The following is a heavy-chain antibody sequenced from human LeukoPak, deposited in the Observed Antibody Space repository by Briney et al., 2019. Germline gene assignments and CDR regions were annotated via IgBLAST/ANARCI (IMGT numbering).Heavy chain of an antibody. V-gene: IGHV3-66*02. CDR3: ARGAGDRPYWYFDL. Sequence: PGGSLRLSCAASGFTVSSNYMSWVRQAPGKGLEWVSVIYSGGSTYYADSVKGRFTISRDNSKNTLYLQMNSLRAEDTAVYYCARGAGDRPYWYFDLWGRGTLVTVSS. CDR1: GFTVSSNY. J-gene: IGHJ2*01. D-gene: IGHD7-27*01. CDR2: IYSGGST.